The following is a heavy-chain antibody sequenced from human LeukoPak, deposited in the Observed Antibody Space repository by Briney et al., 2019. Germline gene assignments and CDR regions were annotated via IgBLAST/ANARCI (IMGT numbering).Heavy chain of an antibody. Sequence: GGSLRLSCAASGFTSSDHYMDWVRQAPGKGLEWVGRFRRRANSYTTEYAASVKGRCTISRDDSKNSMYLQINSLKTEDTAVYYCARGIYLHSWGQGTLVTVSS. J-gene: IGHJ5*02. V-gene: IGHV3-72*01. CDR2: FRRRANSYTT. CDR3: ARGIYLHS. CDR1: GFTSSDHY. D-gene: IGHD3-3*02.